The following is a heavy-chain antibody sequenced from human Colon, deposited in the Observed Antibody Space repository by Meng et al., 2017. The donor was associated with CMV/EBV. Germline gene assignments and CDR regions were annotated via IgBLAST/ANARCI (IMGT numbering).Heavy chain of an antibody. V-gene: IGHV3-9*01. J-gene: IGHJ4*02. CDR3: AKDIAMAGVVNGVEN. Sequence: GGSLKISCAASGFTFDDFAMHWVRQGPGKGLEWVSGISWNGGRVGYADTVKGRFTISRDNAKNSVYLQMSSLRVEDTGVYYCAKDIAMAGVVNGVENWGQGTLVTVSS. CDR2: ISWNGGRV. CDR1: GFTFDDFA. D-gene: IGHD3-3*01.